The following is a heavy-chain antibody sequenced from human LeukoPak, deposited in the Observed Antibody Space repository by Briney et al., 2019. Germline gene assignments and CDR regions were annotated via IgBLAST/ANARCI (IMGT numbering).Heavy chain of an antibody. CDR2: IKQEGSEK. CDR1: GFTFSSYW. Sequence: PGGSLRLSCAASGFTFSSYWMSWVRQAPGKGLEWVANIKQEGSEKYYVDSVKGRLTISRDNAKNSLYLQMNSLRAEDTAVYYCAREVDGGYCSGGSCYAFDIWGQGTMVTVSS. V-gene: IGHV3-7*03. D-gene: IGHD2-15*01. CDR3: AREVDGGYCSGGSCYAFDI. J-gene: IGHJ3*02.